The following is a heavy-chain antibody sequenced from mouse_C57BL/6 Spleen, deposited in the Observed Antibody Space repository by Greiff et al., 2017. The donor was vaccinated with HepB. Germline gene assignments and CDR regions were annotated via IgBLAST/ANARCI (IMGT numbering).Heavy chain of an antibody. V-gene: IGHV3-6*01. Sequence: DVQLQESGPGLVKPSQSLSLTCSVTGYSITSGYYWNWIRQFPGNKLEWMGYISYDGSNNYNPSLKNRISITRDTSKNQFFLKLNSVTTEDTATYYCARDGYGSSSYFDYWGQGTTLTVSS. CDR1: GYSITSGYY. CDR3: ARDGYGSSSYFDY. CDR2: ISYDGSN. J-gene: IGHJ2*01. D-gene: IGHD1-1*01.